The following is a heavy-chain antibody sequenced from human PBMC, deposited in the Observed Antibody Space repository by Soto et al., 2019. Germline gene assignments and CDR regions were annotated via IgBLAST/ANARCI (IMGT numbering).Heavy chain of an antibody. D-gene: IGHD2-21*02. V-gene: IGHV4-39*01. Sequence: SETLSLTCTVSGGSVSSNSYSWGWIRQSPGKGLEWIATIYASENTNYNPSLLSRVTISVDTSKNQFSLRLSSVTAAGTAVYYCARVNVTLDLWGLGTLVT. CDR2: IYASENT. CDR3: ARVNVTLDL. CDR1: GGSVSSNSYS. J-gene: IGHJ4*02.